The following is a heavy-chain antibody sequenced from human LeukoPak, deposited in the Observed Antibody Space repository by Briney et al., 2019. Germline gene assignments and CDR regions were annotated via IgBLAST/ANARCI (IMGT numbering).Heavy chain of an antibody. CDR1: VVTFSNYG. Sequence: SVTVSLKSSVVTFSNYGFRWVRQPPAQGLDWMGRIIPIVGIINYAQKLQGRVTITADKSTTTVYMELSSLRSEGTAVYYCATDNEGDGDYDGMDVWGQGTTVIVSS. V-gene: IGHV1-69*04. CDR2: IIPIVGII. J-gene: IGHJ6*02. D-gene: IGHD3-16*01. CDR3: ATDNEGDGDYDGMDV.